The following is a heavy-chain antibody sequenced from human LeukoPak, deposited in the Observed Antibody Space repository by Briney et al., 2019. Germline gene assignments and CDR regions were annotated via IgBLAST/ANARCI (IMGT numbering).Heavy chain of an antibody. J-gene: IGHJ4*02. V-gene: IGHV5-51*01. CDR1: GYNFDTYW. Sequence: PGESLKISCKGSGYNFDTYWIAWVRQMPGKGLEWMGIIYPGGSDTRYSPSFQGQVTISADKSISTAYLQWSSLKASDTAMYYCASSADWNDGWAVFDYWGQGTLVTVSS. D-gene: IGHD1-1*01. CDR2: IYPGGSDT. CDR3: ASSADWNDGWAVFDY.